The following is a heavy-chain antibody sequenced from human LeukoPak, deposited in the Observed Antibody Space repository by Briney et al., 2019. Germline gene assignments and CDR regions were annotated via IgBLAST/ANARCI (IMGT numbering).Heavy chain of an antibody. CDR1: GFTFSGSA. CDR2: IRSKANSYAT. D-gene: IGHD5-18*01. V-gene: IGHV3-73*01. Sequence: AGSLRLSCAASGFTFSGSAMHWVPQASGKGLEWFGRIRSKANSYATAYAASVKGRFTISRDDSKNTAYLQMNSLKTEDTAVYYCTRDADTAMVTDDFDYWGQGTLVTVSS. J-gene: IGHJ4*02. CDR3: TRDADTAMVTDDFDY.